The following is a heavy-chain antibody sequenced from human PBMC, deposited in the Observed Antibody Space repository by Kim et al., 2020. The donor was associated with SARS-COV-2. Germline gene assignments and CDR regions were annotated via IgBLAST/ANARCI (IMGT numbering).Heavy chain of an antibody. CDR2: INPSGGST. CDR1: GYTFTNYY. D-gene: IGHD2-8*01. CDR3: ARDLVSSNYYGMDV. J-gene: IGHJ6*02. V-gene: IGHV1-46*01. Sequence: ASVKVSCKASGYTFTNYYIHWVRQAPGQGLEWMGIINPSGGSTTYAQKFRGRVTMTRDTSPTTVEMQLTSLRSEDAATYYCARDLVSSNYYGMDVWGQGTTVTVSS.